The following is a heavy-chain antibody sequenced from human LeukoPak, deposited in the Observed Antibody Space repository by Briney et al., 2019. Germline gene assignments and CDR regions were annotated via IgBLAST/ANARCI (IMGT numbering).Heavy chain of an antibody. CDR2: INPNSGGT. Sequence: ASVKVSCKASGYTFTGYYMHWVRQAPGQGLEWMGWINPNSGGTNYAQKFQGRVTMTRDTAISTAYMELSRLRSDDTAMYYCARDRDTMVRGVHLYFDYWGQGTLVTVSS. J-gene: IGHJ4*02. D-gene: IGHD3-10*01. CDR3: ARDRDTMVRGVHLYFDY. CDR1: GYTFTGYY. V-gene: IGHV1-2*02.